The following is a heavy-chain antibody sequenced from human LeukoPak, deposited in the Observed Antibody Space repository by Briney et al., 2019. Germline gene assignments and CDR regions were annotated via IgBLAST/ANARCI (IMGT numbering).Heavy chain of an antibody. D-gene: IGHD3-10*01. J-gene: IGHJ4*02. Sequence: SETLSLTCTVSGGSISSYYWSWIRQPAGKGLEWIGRIYTSGSTNYNPSLKSRVTISVDKSKNQFSLKLSSVTAADTAVYYCARRLGSYHSFDYWGQGTLVTVSS. CDR3: ARRLGSYHSFDY. CDR1: GGSISSYY. CDR2: IYTSGST. V-gene: IGHV4-4*07.